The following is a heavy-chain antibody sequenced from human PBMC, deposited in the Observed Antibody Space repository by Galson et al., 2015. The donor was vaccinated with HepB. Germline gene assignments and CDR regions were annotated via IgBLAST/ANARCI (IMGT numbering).Heavy chain of an antibody. Sequence: SLRLSCAASGFTFSSYGMHWVRQAPGKGLEWVAVISYDGSNKYYADSVKGRFTISRDNSKNTLYLQMNSLRAEDTAVYYCAKDASERRFLEWLLEESWYFDLWGRGTLVTVSS. CDR2: ISYDGSNK. J-gene: IGHJ2*01. CDR1: GFTFSSYG. D-gene: IGHD3-3*01. V-gene: IGHV3-30*18. CDR3: AKDASERRFLEWLLEESWYFDL.